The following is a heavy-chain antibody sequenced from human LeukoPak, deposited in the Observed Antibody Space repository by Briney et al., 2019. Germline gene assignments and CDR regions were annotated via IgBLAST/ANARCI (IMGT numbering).Heavy chain of an antibody. J-gene: IGHJ3*02. V-gene: IGHV3-66*02. CDR1: GFTVSSNY. D-gene: IGHD3-22*01. CDR2: IYSGGST. CDR3: ARAAYYYDSSGRVGGVFDI. Sequence: GGSLRLSCAASGFTVSSNYMSWVRQAPGKGLEWVSVIYSGGSTYYADSVKGRFTISRDNSKNTLYLQMNSLRAEDTAVYYCARAAYYYDSSGRVGGVFDIWGQGTMVTVSS.